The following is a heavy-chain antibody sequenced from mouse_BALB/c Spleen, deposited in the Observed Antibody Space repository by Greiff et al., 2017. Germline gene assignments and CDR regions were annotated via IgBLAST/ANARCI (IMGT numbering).Heavy chain of an antibody. CDR2: ISSGSSTI. D-gene: IGHD1-2*01. V-gene: IGHV5-17*02. CDR3: ARNYGYEGYYAMDY. J-gene: IGHJ4*01. CDR1: GFTFSSFG. Sequence: EVKLMESGGGLVQPGGSRKLSCAASGFTFSSFGMHWVRQAPEKGLEWVAYISSGSSTIYYADTVKGRFTISRDNPKNTLFLQMTSLRSEDTAMYYCARNYGYEGYYAMDYWGQGTSVTVSS.